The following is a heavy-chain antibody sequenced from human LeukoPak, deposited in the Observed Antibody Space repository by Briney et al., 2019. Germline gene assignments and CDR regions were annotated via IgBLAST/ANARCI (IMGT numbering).Heavy chain of an antibody. J-gene: IGHJ4*02. D-gene: IGHD6-13*01. V-gene: IGHV4-34*01. CDR2: INHSGST. CDR3: ARLGYSSPEY. Sequence: IRQPPXXXLEWIGEINHSGSTNYNPSLKSRVTISVDTSKNQFSLKLSSVTAADTAVYYCARLGYSSPEYWGQGTLVTVSS.